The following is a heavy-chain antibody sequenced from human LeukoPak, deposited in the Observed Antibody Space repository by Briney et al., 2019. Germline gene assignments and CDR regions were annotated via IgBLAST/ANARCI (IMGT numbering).Heavy chain of an antibody. CDR2: INPDSGGT. D-gene: IGHD5-18*01. Sequence: ASVKVSCKASGYTFTGYYMNWVRQAPGQGLEWVGWINPDSGGTNYAQKFQGRVTVTRDTSISTAYMELSRLRSDDTAVYYCARASGQLWNLFDYWGQGTLVTVSS. CDR1: GYTFTGYY. V-gene: IGHV1-2*02. J-gene: IGHJ4*02. CDR3: ARASGQLWNLFDY.